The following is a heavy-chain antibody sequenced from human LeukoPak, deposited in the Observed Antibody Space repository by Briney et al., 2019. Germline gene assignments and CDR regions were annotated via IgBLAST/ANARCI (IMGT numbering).Heavy chain of an antibody. Sequence: ASVKVSCKASGGTFSSYTISWVRQAPGQGLEWMGRIIPILGIANYAQKFQGRVTITADKSTSTAYMELSSLRSGDTAVYYCARTTYYDFWSGYYPPSYYYYYYMDVWGKGTTVTVSS. D-gene: IGHD3-3*01. J-gene: IGHJ6*03. CDR2: IIPILGIA. CDR3: ARTTYYDFWSGYYPPSYYYYYYMDV. CDR1: GGTFSSYT. V-gene: IGHV1-69*02.